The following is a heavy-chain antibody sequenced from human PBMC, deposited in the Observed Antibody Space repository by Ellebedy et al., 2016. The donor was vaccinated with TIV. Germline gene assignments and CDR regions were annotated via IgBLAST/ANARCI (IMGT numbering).Heavy chain of an antibody. Sequence: SVKVSXKASRGTFSSYAISWVRQAPGQGLEWMGGIIPIFGTANYAQKFQGRVTITADESTSTAYMELSSLRSEDTAVYYCARDNSYYDSSGYYTEEDWFDPWGQGTLVTVSS. CDR3: ARDNSYYDSSGYYTEEDWFDP. J-gene: IGHJ5*02. CDR1: RGTFSSYA. CDR2: IIPIFGTA. D-gene: IGHD3-22*01. V-gene: IGHV1-69*13.